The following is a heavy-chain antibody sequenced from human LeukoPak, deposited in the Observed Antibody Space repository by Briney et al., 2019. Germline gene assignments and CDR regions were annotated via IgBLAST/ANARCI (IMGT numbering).Heavy chain of an antibody. Sequence: GGSLRLSCAASGFTFRSHWMHWVRQVPGKGLVWVSHISTDGTTTNYADSVEGRFTISRDNAKDTLYLQMHSLRVDDTAVYYCARSLGYSSGGWGQGTLVTVSS. CDR1: GFTFRSHW. D-gene: IGHD2-15*01. J-gene: IGHJ4*02. CDR2: ISTDGTTT. V-gene: IGHV3-74*01. CDR3: ARSLGYSSGG.